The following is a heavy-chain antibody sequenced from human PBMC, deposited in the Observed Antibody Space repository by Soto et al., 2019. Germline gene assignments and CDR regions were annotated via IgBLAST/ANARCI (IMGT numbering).Heavy chain of an antibody. CDR1: GYAITNVNW. D-gene: IGHD2-2*01. CDR2: IFHSGTT. Sequence: PSETLSLTCAVSGYAITNVNWWAWIRQPPGKGLEWIGYIFHSGTTHYNPSLKSRVTMSVDTSKNQFSLKVDSLTAEDTAVYYCARSPYADALDIWDQGTMVTVSS. V-gene: IGHV4-28*01. J-gene: IGHJ3*02. CDR3: ARSPYADALDI.